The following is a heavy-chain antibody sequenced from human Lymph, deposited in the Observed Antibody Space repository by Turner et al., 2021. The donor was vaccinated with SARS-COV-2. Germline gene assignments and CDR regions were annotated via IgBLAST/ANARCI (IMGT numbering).Heavy chain of an antibody. CDR3: AKGVRGAMIVVVIPYFDY. V-gene: IGHV3-23*01. J-gene: IGHJ4*02. CDR2: IRGRGGDT. CDR1: GFTFSSYA. Sequence: EVQLLESGGGLVQSGGSLRLSCAASGFTFSSYAMSWVRQAPGKGLEWVSAIRGRGGDTYYADSVKGRFTISRDNSKNTLYLQMNSLRAEDTAVYYCAKGVRGAMIVVVIPYFDYWGQGTLVTVSS. D-gene: IGHD3-22*01.